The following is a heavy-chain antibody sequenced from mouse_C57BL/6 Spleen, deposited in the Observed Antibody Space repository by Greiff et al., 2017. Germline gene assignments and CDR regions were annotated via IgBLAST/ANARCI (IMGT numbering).Heavy chain of an antibody. D-gene: IGHD2-5*01. CDR1: GYTFTSYW. J-gene: IGHJ1*03. Sequence: QVQLQQPGAELVKPGASVKLSCKASGYTFTSYWMQWVKQRPGQGLEWIGEIDPSDSYTNYNQKFKGKGTMTVDTSSSTAYMQLSSLTSEDSAVYYCARYSTSWYFDVWGTGTTVTVSS. CDR2: IDPSDSYT. CDR3: ARYSTSWYFDV. V-gene: IGHV1-50*01.